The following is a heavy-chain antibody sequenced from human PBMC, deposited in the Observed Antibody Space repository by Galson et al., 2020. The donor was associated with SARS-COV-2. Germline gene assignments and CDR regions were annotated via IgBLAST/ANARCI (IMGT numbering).Heavy chain of an antibody. Sequence: GGSLRLSCAASGFTFSSFGMHWVRQAPGKGLEWVALIWYDGSNQYYADSVKGRFSISRDNSKNILYLQMNTLRAEDTAVYYCAKDRGGVVGQVDSWGQGTLVTVSS. V-gene: IGHV3-33*06. J-gene: IGHJ4*02. CDR1: GFTFSSFG. CDR2: IWYDGSNQ. D-gene: IGHD3-3*01. CDR3: AKDRGGVVGQVDS.